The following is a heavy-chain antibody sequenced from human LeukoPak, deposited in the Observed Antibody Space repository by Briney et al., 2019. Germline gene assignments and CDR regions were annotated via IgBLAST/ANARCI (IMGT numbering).Heavy chain of an antibody. CDR3: ACGGSYRFYDY. CDR1: GFIFSSYA. J-gene: IGHJ4*02. D-gene: IGHD1-26*01. CDR2: ISGSGGST. V-gene: IGHV3-23*01. Sequence: GGSLRLSCAASGFIFSSYAMSWVRQTPGKGLEWVSAISGSGGSTYYADSVKGRLTISRDNSKNTLYLQMNSLRAEDTAVYYCACGGSYRFYDYWGQGTLVTVSS.